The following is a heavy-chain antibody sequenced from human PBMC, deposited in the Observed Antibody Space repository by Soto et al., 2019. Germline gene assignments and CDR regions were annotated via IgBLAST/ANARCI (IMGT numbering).Heavy chain of an antibody. J-gene: IGHJ3*02. CDR3: ARGSGYSGYDPQPKDAFDI. V-gene: IGHV1-18*01. Sequence: ASVKVSCKASGYTFTSYGISWVRQAPGQGLEWMGWISAYNGNTNYAQKLQGRVTMTTDTSTSTAYMELRSLRSDDTAVYYCARGSGYSGYDPQPKDAFDIWGQGTMVTVSS. CDR1: GYTFTSYG. D-gene: IGHD5-12*01. CDR2: ISAYNGNT.